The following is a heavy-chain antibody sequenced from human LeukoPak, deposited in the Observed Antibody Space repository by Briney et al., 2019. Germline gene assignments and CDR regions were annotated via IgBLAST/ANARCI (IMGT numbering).Heavy chain of an antibody. CDR1: GASISSYY. V-gene: IGHV4-59*01. Sequence: SETLSLTCSVSGASISSYYWSWIRQPPGKGLEWIGYLFHSGSTNYNPSLKSRVTISVDTSKNQFSLKLNSVTAADTAVYYCARAGASYSFDYWGQGTLVPVSS. J-gene: IGHJ4*02. D-gene: IGHD2-21*01. CDR3: ARAGASYSFDY. CDR2: LFHSGST.